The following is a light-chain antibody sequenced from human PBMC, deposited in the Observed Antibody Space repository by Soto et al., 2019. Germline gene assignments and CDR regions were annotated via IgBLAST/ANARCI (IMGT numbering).Light chain of an antibody. J-gene: IGLJ1*01. CDR3: QVWDNVDDHIYV. CDR2: DNS. Sequence: SYELTQPPSVSVAPGQSATISCGENNIDSRTVQWYQEKPGQAPLLVVYDNSFRPSGIPNRFSGSNSGNTATLTISRVEAGDEADYYCQVWDNVDDHIYVFGTGTKVTVL. V-gene: IGLV3-21*02. CDR1: NIDSRT.